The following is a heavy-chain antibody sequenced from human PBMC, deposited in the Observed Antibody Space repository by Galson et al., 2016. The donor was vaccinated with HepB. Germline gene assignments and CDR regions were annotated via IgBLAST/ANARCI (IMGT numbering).Heavy chain of an antibody. CDR1: YYTFTSFG. CDR2: ISGYSGDT. J-gene: IGHJ4*02. CDR3: ARDRNYGSGSYWSRLDY. Sequence: SVKVSCKASYYTFTSFGISWVRQAPGQGLEWMGWISGYSGDTNYAQGLQGRVTLTTDTSTSTAYMELRSLKSDDTAVYYCARDRNYGSGSYWSRLDYWGQGTLVTVSS. V-gene: IGHV1-18*04. D-gene: IGHD3-10*01.